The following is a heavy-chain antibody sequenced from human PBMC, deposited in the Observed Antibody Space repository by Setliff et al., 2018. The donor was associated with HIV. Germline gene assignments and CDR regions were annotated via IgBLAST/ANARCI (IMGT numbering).Heavy chain of an antibody. CDR2: MYHTGMS. CDR3: ARWSYYYYNMDV. V-gene: IGHV4-4*07. J-gene: IGHJ6*02. Sequence: SETLSLTCSVSGGSMSSHYWTWVRQPAGKGLEWIGRMYHTGMSNYNPSLKSRVTMSVSPSKNQFSLKLISVTAADTAVYYCARWSYYYYNMDVWGQGTTVTVSS. CDR1: GGSMSSHY.